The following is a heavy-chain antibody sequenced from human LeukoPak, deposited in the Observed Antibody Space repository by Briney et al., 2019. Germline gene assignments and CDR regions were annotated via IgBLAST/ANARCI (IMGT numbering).Heavy chain of an antibody. CDR1: GYTFTDDY. J-gene: IGHJ4*02. CDR3: ARSPDILTGENFDY. V-gene: IGHV1-2*02. CDR2: INPNSGVT. D-gene: IGHD3-9*01. Sequence: ASVKVSCKASGYTFTDDYVHWVRQAPGQGLEWMGWINPNSGVTNYAQRFQGRVTMTRDMSISTAYMELSRLRSDDTAVYYCARSPDILTGENFDYWGQGTLVTVSS.